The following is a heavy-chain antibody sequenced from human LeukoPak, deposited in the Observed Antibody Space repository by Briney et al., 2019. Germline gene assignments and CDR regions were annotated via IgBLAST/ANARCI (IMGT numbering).Heavy chain of an antibody. J-gene: IGHJ4*02. D-gene: IGHD3-10*01. Sequence: GASVKVSCKASGGTFSSYAISWVRQAPGQGLEWMGRIIPILGIANYAQKFQGRVTITADKSTSTAYMEPSSLRSEDTAVYYCARDPSGSGSYEAYWGQGTLVTVSS. CDR2: IIPILGIA. CDR1: GGTFSSYA. CDR3: ARDPSGSGSYEAY. V-gene: IGHV1-69*04.